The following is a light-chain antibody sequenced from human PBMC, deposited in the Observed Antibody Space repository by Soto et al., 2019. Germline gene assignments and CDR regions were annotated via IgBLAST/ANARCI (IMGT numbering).Light chain of an antibody. CDR1: PSISTY. CDR3: QQSYSSLNT. J-gene: IGKJ2*01. V-gene: IGKV1-39*01. Sequence: DIQMTQSPSSLSASVGDRVTITRRASPSISTYLNWYQQKPGKAPKLLIYGASSLQSGVPSRFTGSGSGTDFTLTISSLQPEDFATYYCQQSYSSLNTFGQGTKLEIK. CDR2: GAS.